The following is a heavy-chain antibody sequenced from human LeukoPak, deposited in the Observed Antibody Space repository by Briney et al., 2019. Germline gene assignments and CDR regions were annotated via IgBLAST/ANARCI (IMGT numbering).Heavy chain of an antibody. J-gene: IGHJ4*02. CDR3: AKDHCSSTSCYLGPLDY. CDR2: IWYDGSNK. D-gene: IGHD2-2*01. CDR1: GFTFSSYG. V-gene: IGHV3-33*06. Sequence: GRSLRLSCAASGFTFSSYGTHWVRQAPGKGLEWVAVIWYDGSNKYYADSVKGRFTISRDNSKNTLYLQMNSLRAEDTAVYYCAKDHCSSTSCYLGPLDYWGQGTLVTVSS.